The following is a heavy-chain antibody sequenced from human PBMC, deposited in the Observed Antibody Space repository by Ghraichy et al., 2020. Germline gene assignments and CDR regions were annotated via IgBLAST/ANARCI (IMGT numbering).Heavy chain of an antibody. CDR2: TYYRSKWFY. D-gene: IGHD3-10*01. CDR3: ASSRNYYTRFDS. J-gene: IGHJ4*02. CDR1: GDSVSSNSVA. Sequence: SQTLSLTCAISGDSVSSNSVAWNWIRQSPSRGFEWLGRTYYRSKWFYDYAMSVKGRITVNPDTTRNQISLQLTSVTPEDTAVYYCASSRNYYTRFDSWGQGTLVTVSS. V-gene: IGHV6-1*01.